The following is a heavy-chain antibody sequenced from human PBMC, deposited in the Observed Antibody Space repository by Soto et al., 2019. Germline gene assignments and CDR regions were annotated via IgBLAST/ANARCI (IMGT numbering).Heavy chain of an antibody. CDR3: VRDRYSSSGWFDP. V-gene: IGHV6-1*01. D-gene: IGHD3-10*01. CDR1: RYNLSRYTGA. J-gene: IGHJ5*02. Sequence: SPTLSLTYHSSRYNLSRYTGACNWIKQSPSGGLEWLGRTYYRSRFFSDYAESVKSRIIINPDTSKNQFSLQLKSVTPEDTAVYYCVRDRYSSSGWFDPWGQGTPVTVPQ. CDR2: TYYRSRFFS.